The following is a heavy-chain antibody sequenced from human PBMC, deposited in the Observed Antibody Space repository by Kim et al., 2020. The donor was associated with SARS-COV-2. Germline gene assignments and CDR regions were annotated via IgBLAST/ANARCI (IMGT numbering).Heavy chain of an antibody. CDR1: GYTFTSYG. D-gene: IGHD6-19*01. V-gene: IGHV1-18*01. CDR3: ARESPPSSGWYYFDY. Sequence: ASVKVSCKASGYTFTSYGISWVRQAPGQGLEWMGWISAYNGNTNYAQKLQGRVTMTTDTSTSTAYMELRSLRSDDTAVYYCARESPPSSGWYYFDYWGQGTLVTVSS. CDR2: ISAYNGNT. J-gene: IGHJ4*02.